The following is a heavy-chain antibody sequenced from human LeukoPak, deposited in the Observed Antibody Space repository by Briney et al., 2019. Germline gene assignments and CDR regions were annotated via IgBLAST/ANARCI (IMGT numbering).Heavy chain of an antibody. CDR3: ARVPIAAAETGH. CDR1: GFTFSSYA. CDR2: ISGSGGST. J-gene: IGHJ4*02. Sequence: PGGSLRLSCAASGFTFSSYAMSWVRQAPGKGLEWVSGISGSGGSTYYADSVKGRFTISRDNSKNSLYLQMNSLRAEDTAVYYCARVPIAAAETGHWGQGTLVTVSS. D-gene: IGHD6-13*01. V-gene: IGHV3-23*01.